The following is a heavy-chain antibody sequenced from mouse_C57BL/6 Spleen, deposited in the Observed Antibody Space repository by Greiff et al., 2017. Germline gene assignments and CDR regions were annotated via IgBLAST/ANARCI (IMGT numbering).Heavy chain of an antibody. Sequence: EVKLEESEGGLVQPGSSVKLSCTASGFTFSDYYMAWVRQVPEKGLEWVANITYDGSSTYYLDSLKSRFTISRDTAKNILYLQRSSLKSEDTATYYCAREDGSTSYAMDYWGQGTSVTVSS. CDR2: ITYDGSST. CDR3: AREDGSTSYAMDY. D-gene: IGHD1-1*01. CDR1: GFTFSDYY. J-gene: IGHJ4*01. V-gene: IGHV5-16*01.